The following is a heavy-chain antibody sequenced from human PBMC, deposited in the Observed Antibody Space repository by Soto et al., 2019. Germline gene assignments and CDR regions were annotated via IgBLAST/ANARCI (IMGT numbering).Heavy chain of an antibody. Sequence: SETLSLTCTVSGGSISSYYWSWIRQPPGKGLEWIGYIYHSGSTYYNPSLKSRVTISVETSKNQFSLKLSSVTAADTAVYYCARGDYDFWSGYPNWFDPWGQGTLVTVSS. CDR1: GGSISSYY. CDR3: ARGDYDFWSGYPNWFDP. CDR2: IYHSGST. D-gene: IGHD3-3*01. V-gene: IGHV4-59*08. J-gene: IGHJ5*02.